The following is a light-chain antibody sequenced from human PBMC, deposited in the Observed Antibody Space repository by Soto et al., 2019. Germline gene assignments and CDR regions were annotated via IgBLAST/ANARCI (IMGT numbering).Light chain of an antibody. CDR1: QSVRSNY. Sequence: ETVLTQSPGTVSLSPGERATLSCTTSQSVRSNYLAWYQQKPGQAPRLLIYGVFSRATGIPDRFSGSGSGTDFTLTISRLEPEDFAVYYCQQYVSPPWAFGQGTKVEIK. CDR3: QQYVSPPWA. J-gene: IGKJ1*01. V-gene: IGKV3-20*01. CDR2: GVF.